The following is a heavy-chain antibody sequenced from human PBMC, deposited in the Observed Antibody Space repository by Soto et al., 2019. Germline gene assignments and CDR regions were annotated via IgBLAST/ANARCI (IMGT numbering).Heavy chain of an antibody. J-gene: IGHJ3*02. V-gene: IGHV4-34*01. D-gene: IGHD4-17*01. CDR1: GGSFSGYY. Sequence: PSETLSLTCAVYGGSFSGYYWSWIRQPPGKGLEWIGEINHSGSTNYSPSLKSRVTISVDTSKNQFSLKLSSVTAADTAVYYCARDYGGNSSPSPYDAFDIWGQGTMVTVSS. CDR3: ARDYGGNSSPSPYDAFDI. CDR2: INHSGST.